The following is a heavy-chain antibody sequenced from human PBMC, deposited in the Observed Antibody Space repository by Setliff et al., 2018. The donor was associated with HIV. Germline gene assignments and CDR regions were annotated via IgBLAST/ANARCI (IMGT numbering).Heavy chain of an antibody. CDR1: GYTVDGHY. J-gene: IGHJ4*02. V-gene: IGHV1-2*06. D-gene: IGHD3-22*01. CDR2: ISPNNFNT. CDR3: ARSCRSSGYCHFDY. Sequence: ASVKVSCKTSGYTVDGHYLHWVRQAPGQVLEWMGRISPNNFNTQYAKNFQGRVTMTGATSTSTGYMEVYRLRSDDTAVYFCARSCRSSGYCHFDYWGQGTLVTVSS.